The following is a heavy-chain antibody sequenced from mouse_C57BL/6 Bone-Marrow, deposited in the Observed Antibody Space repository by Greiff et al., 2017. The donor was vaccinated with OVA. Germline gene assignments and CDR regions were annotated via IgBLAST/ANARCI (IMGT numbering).Heavy chain of an antibody. CDR1: GFNIKDDY. D-gene: IGHD1-1*01. CDR3: TTTRITTVV. CDR2: IDPENGDT. V-gene: IGHV14-4*01. Sequence: VQLQQSGAELVRPGASVKLSCTASGFNIKDDYMHWVKQRPEQGLEWIGWIDPENGDTEYASKFQGKATITADPSSNTAYLQLSSLTSEDTAVYYCTTTRITTVVRGTGTTVTVSS. J-gene: IGHJ1*03.